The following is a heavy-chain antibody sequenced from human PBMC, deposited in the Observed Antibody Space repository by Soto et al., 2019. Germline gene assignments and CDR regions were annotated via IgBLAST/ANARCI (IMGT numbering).Heavy chain of an antibody. CDR3: TQDQGGFDS. D-gene: IGHD3-16*01. V-gene: IGHV3-30*18. Sequence: QVQLVESGGGVVQPGRSLRLSCAASGFTFRDYGMHWVRQAPGKGLEWVALISYDGIKKYYADSVKGRFTISRDNSKNTLYLQMNSLRVEDTAVYYCTQDQGGFDSWGQGALGTVSS. CDR2: ISYDGIKK. CDR1: GFTFRDYG. J-gene: IGHJ4*02.